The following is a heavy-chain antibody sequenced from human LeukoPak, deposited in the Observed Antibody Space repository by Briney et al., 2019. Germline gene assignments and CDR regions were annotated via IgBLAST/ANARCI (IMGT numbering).Heavy chain of an antibody. V-gene: IGHV3-15*01. CDR1: GFTFSNAW. CDR2: IRSKIDGVTT. CDR3: TTAAVH. Sequence: GGSLRLSCAASGFTFSNAWMSWVRQSPGKGLEWVGRIRSKIDGVTTDYAAPVKGRFTISRDDSKNTLYLQMNSLKTEDTAVYYCTTAAVHWGQGTLVTVSS. J-gene: IGHJ4*02.